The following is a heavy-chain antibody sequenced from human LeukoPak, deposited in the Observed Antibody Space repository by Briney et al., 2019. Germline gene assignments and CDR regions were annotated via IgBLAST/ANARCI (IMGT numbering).Heavy chain of an antibody. CDR2: THHSRSS. J-gene: IGHJ4*02. Sequence: PSGTLSLTCAVSGDSVSYDNWWSWVRQPPGKGLEWIGETHHSRSSNYNPSLKSRVTVSVDKSKNQVSLSLTSVTAADTAVYYCARHHYFALAYWGQGTLVTVSS. D-gene: IGHD2-21*01. CDR1: GDSVSYDNW. V-gene: IGHV4-4*02. CDR3: ARHHYFALAY.